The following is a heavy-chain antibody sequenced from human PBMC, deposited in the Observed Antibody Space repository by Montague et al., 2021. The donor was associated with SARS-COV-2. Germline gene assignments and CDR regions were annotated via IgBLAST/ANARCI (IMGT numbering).Heavy chain of an antibody. Sequence: SETLSLTCAVYGGSLTSNYWTWVRQAPGKGLEWIGECNQSGRTTXYNPSPLGRVTISVDMSRNQVFLTLNSVTVADTAVYYCARVPLYFDGFDFWGQGDLVTV. V-gene: IGHV4-34*01. J-gene: IGHJ4*02. CDR2: CNQSGRTT. D-gene: IGHD2-2*02. CDR1: GGSLTSNY. CDR3: ARVPLYFDGFDF.